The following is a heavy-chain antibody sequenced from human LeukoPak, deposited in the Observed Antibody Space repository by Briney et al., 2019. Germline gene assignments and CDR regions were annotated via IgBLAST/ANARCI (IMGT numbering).Heavy chain of an antibody. V-gene: IGHV3-74*01. J-gene: IGHJ4*02. CDR1: GFTFSNYW. CDR3: ASASSHRIAAGGDY. Sequence: GGSLRLSCAASGFTFSNYWMHWVRRAPGKGLVWVSRINSDGSSRNYADSVKGRFTISSDNAKNTLYLQMNSLRAEDTAVYYCASASSHRIAAGGDYWGQGTLVTVSS. D-gene: IGHD6-13*01. CDR2: INSDGSSR.